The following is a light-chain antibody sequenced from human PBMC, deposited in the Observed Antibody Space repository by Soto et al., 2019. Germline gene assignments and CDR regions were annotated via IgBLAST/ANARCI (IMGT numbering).Light chain of an antibody. Sequence: DIQMTQSPSSLSASVGDRVTINCRASEGISTYLGWYQQQPWTLPTLLIYAAHTLPSGVPSWFRGSGSGTDLTLTMRSLQPQDVAPYYCKQYHSASRKFGQGTKVDIK. V-gene: IGKV1-27*01. CDR3: KQYHSASRK. J-gene: IGKJ1*01. CDR1: EGISTY. CDR2: AAH.